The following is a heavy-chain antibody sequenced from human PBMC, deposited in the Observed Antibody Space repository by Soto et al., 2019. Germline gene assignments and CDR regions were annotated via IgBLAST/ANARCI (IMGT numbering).Heavy chain of an antibody. CDR1: GFPFSSYS. J-gene: IGHJ4*02. Sequence: RFPCAASGFPFSSYSMNWIREAPVKGLECVSSISSSSSYIDYADSVKGRFPLSRDNAKNSLYLQMNSLRAEDTAVYYCARDHAVTTGLDYWGQRSPVTLTS. CDR3: ARDHAVTTGLDY. D-gene: IGHD4-17*01. V-gene: IGHV3-21*01. CDR2: ISSSSSYI.